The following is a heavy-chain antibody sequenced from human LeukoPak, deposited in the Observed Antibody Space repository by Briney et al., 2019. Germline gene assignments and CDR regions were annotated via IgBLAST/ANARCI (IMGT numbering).Heavy chain of an antibody. CDR1: GGSISSYY. V-gene: IGHV4-59*01. D-gene: IGHD3-22*01. Sequence: SETLSLTCTVSGGSISSYYWSWIRQPPGKGLEWIGYIYYSGSTNYNPSLKSRVTISVDTSKNQFSLKLSSVTAADTAVYYCARKYYYDSSGPYWYFDLWGRGTLVTVSS. CDR3: ARKYYYDSSGPYWYFDL. CDR2: IYYSGST. J-gene: IGHJ2*01.